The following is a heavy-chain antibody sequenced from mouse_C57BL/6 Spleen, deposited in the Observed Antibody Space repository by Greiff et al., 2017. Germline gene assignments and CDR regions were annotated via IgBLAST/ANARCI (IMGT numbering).Heavy chain of an antibody. Sequence: QVQLQQPGAELVKPGASVKLSCKASGYTFTSYWMQWLKQRPGPGLEWIGEIDPSDSYTTYNQKFKGKATLTVDTSSSTAYMQLSSLTSEDSAVYYCAREGSRGYWGQGTTLTVSS. J-gene: IGHJ2*01. CDR3: AREGSRGY. V-gene: IGHV1-50*01. D-gene: IGHD1-1*01. CDR1: GYTFTSYW. CDR2: IDPSDSYT.